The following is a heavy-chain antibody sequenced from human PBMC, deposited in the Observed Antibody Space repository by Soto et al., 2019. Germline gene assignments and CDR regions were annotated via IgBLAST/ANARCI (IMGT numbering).Heavy chain of an antibody. D-gene: IGHD6-19*01. CDR1: GYTFTNYA. V-gene: IGHV1-3*01. CDR2: INAGNAKT. CDR3: ARDGAVAGNTNFDY. Sequence: AASVKVSCKASGYTFTNYAIHWVRQGPGQRLEWMGWINAGNAKTKYSQKFQGRVTISRDTSASTAYMELSSLRSEDTAVYYCARDGAVAGNTNFDYWGQGTLVTVSS. J-gene: IGHJ4*02.